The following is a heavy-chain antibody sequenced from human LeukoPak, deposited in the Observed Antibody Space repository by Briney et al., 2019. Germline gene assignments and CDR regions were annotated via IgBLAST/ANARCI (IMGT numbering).Heavy chain of an antibody. CDR1: GYTFTSCG. V-gene: IGHV1-18*01. Sequence: ASVKVSCKASGYTFTSCGISWVRQAPGQGLEWMGWISAYNGNTNYAQKLQGRVTMTTDTSTSTAYMELRSLRSDDTAVYYCARDKGYDFWSGYMMGIGRAGFTFDYWGQGTLVTVSS. CDR2: ISAYNGNT. CDR3: ARDKGYDFWSGYMMGIGRAGFTFDY. J-gene: IGHJ4*02. D-gene: IGHD3-3*01.